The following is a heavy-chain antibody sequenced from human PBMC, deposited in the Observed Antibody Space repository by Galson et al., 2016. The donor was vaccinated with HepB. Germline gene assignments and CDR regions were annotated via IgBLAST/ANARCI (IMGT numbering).Heavy chain of an antibody. V-gene: IGHV3-23*01. CDR1: GFSFSSYA. CDR2: VSGNGAST. D-gene: IGHD4-17*01. CDR3: AKGIGYYESTGYDNFDH. J-gene: IGHJ4*02. Sequence: SLRLSCAASGFSFSSYAMSWVRQAPGKGLEWVSTVSGNGASTYYADTVKGRFTISRDNSKNTLYLQMNSLRAEDTALYYCAKGIGYYESTGYDNFDHWGQGTLGTVS.